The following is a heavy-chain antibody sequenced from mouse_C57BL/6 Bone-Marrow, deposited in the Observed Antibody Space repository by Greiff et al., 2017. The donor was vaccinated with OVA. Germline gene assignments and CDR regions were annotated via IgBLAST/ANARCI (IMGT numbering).Heavy chain of an antibody. V-gene: IGHV5-9-1*02. CDR3: TSEFLLWEWYFDV. D-gene: IGHD2-10*01. CDR2: ISSGGDYI. Sequence: EVKLVESGEGLVKPGGSLKLSCAASGFTFSSYAMSWVRQTPEKRLEWVAYISSGGDYIYYADTVKGRFTISRDNARNTLYLQMSSLKSEDTAMYYCTSEFLLWEWYFDVWGTGTTVTVSS. J-gene: IGHJ1*03. CDR1: GFTFSSYA.